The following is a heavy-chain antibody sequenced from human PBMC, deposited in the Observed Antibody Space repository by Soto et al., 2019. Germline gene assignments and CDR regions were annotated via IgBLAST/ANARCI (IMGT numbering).Heavy chain of an antibody. Sequence: PSETLSLTCAVSGGSISSGGYSWSWIRQPPGKGLEWIGYIYHSGSTYYNPSLKSRVTISVDRSKNQFSLKLSSVTAADTAVYYCARRHYYGSGRHNWFDPWGQGTLVTVSS. CDR3: ARRHYYGSGRHNWFDP. CDR2: IYHSGST. CDR1: GGSISSGGYS. J-gene: IGHJ5*02. D-gene: IGHD3-10*01. V-gene: IGHV4-30-2*01.